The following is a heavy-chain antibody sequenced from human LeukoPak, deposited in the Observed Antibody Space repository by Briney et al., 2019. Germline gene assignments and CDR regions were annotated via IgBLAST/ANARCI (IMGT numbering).Heavy chain of an antibody. CDR2: IYSGGST. CDR1: GFTFSSYA. D-gene: IGHD3-16*01. CDR3: ARGGETYFDY. J-gene: IGHJ4*02. V-gene: IGHV3-53*01. Sequence: GGSLRLSCAASGFTFSSYAMSWVRQAPGKGLEWVSVIYSGGSTYYADSVKGRFTISRDNSKNTLYLKMNSLRAEDTAVYYCARGGETYFDYWGQGTLVTVSS.